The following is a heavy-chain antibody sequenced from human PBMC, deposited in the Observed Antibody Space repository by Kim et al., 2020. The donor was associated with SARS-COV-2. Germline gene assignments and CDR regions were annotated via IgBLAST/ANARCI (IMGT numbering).Heavy chain of an antibody. CDR1: GFTFSSYG. J-gene: IGHJ6*02. CDR2: ISYDGSNK. V-gene: IGHV3-30*18. D-gene: IGHD3-10*02. CDR3: AKDLAEYVYGMDV. Sequence: GGSLRLSCAASGFTFSSYGMHWVRQAPGKGLEWVAVISYDGSNKYYADSVKGRFTISRDNSKNTLYLQMNSLRAEDTAVYYCAKDLAEYVYGMDVWGQGTTVTVSS.